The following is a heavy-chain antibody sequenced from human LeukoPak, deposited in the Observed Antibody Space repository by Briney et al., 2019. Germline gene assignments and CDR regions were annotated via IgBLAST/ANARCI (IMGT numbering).Heavy chain of an antibody. CDR1: GFTFSSAW. J-gene: IGHJ4*02. CDR3: TIGLAY. Sequence: GGSLRLSYAASGFTFSSAWMHWVRQAPGKGLVWVSLISTDGSSTSYADSVKGRFTISIDNAKTTVYLQMNSLRVEDTALYYCTIGLAYWGQGTLVTVSS. V-gene: IGHV3-74*01. D-gene: IGHD3-16*01. CDR2: ISTDGSST.